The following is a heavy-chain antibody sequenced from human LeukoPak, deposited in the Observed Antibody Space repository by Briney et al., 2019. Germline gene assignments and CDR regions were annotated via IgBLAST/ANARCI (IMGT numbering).Heavy chain of an antibody. Sequence: GASVKVSCKASGYTFTSYYMHWVRQAPGQGLEWMGIINPSGGSTSYAQKFQGRVTMTRDTSTSTVYMELSSLRSEDTAVYYCARDTAGTYPWNWFDPWGQGTLVTVSS. CDR2: INPSGGST. J-gene: IGHJ5*02. V-gene: IGHV1-46*03. CDR3: ARDTAGTYPWNWFDP. CDR1: GYTFTSYY. D-gene: IGHD1-1*01.